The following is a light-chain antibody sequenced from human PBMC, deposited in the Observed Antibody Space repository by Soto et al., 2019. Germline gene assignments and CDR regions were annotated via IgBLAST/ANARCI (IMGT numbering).Light chain of an antibody. CDR3: QSYDGSLTAVYV. V-gene: IGLV1-40*01. CDR2: RNT. Sequence: QSVLTQPPSVSGAPGQRVTISCTGSSSNIGAGYDVHWYQQLPETAPKLLIYRNTNRPSGVPDRFSGSKSGTSASLAITGLQAEDEADYYCQSYDGSLTAVYVFGTGTNVTVL. CDR1: SSNIGAGYD. J-gene: IGLJ1*01.